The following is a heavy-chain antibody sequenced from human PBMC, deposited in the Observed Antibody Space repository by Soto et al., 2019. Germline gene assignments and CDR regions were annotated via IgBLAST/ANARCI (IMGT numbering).Heavy chain of an antibody. Sequence: QVQLQQWGAGLLKPSETLSLTCAVYGGSFSGYYWSWVRQPPGKGLEWIGEINHSGSTNYNPSLKSRVTRSVDTSKNPFSLKLSTVTAADTAVYYCARGRGDYDVWSGPSDSNWFDPWGQGHLVTVSS. CDR2: INHSGST. CDR1: GGSFSGYY. D-gene: IGHD3-3*01. V-gene: IGHV4-34*01. J-gene: IGHJ5*02. CDR3: ARGRGDYDVWSGPSDSNWFDP.